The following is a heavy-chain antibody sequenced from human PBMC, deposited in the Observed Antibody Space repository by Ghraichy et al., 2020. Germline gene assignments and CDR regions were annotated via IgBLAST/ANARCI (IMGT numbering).Heavy chain of an antibody. Sequence: GGSLRLSCAASGFTFSSYEMNWVRQAPGKGLEWVSYISSSGSTIYYADSVKGRFTISRDNAKNSLYLQMNSLRAEDTAVYYCAREILGLYGMDVWGQGTTVTVSS. D-gene: IGHD3-16*01. J-gene: IGHJ6*02. CDR3: AREILGLYGMDV. V-gene: IGHV3-48*03. CDR2: ISSSGSTI. CDR1: GFTFSSYE.